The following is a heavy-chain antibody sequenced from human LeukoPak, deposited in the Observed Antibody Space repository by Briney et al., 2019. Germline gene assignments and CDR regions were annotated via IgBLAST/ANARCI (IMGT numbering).Heavy chain of an antibody. J-gene: IGHJ5*02. D-gene: IGHD2-8*01. Sequence: GGSLRLSCAASGFTFSSYSMNWVRQAPGKGLEWVSSISSSNSYIYYADSVKGRLTISRDNAKNSLYLQMNSLRAEDTAVYYCARDRLGYCTNGVCHNWFDPWGQGTLVTVSS. CDR1: GFTFSSYS. CDR2: ISSSNSYI. CDR3: ARDRLGYCTNGVCHNWFDP. V-gene: IGHV3-21*01.